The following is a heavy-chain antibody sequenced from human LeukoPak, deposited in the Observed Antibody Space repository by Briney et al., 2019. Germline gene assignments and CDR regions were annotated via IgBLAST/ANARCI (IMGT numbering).Heavy chain of an antibody. CDR1: GFTFNNYA. CDR2: IKQDGSKK. Sequence: GGSLRLSCAASGFTFNNYAMTWVRQAPGKGLEWVANIKQDGSKKSYVDSVKGRFTISRDNAKNSLYLQMNSLRAEDTAIYYCTRVGYIDEGIDYWGQGTLVTVSS. D-gene: IGHD5-24*01. V-gene: IGHV3-7*04. CDR3: TRVGYIDEGIDY. J-gene: IGHJ4*02.